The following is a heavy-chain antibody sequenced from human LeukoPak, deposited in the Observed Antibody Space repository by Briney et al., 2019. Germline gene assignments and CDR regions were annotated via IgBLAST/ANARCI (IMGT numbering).Heavy chain of an antibody. CDR3: ARGSGIAVAGSDY. CDR1: GYSISSGYY. J-gene: IGHJ4*02. Sequence: PSETLSLTCTVSGYSISSGYYWGWIRQPPGKGLEWIGSIYHSGSTYYNPSLKSRVTISVDTSKNQFSLKLSSVTAADTAVYYCARGSGIAVAGSDYWGQGTLVTVSS. CDR2: IYHSGST. V-gene: IGHV4-38-2*02. D-gene: IGHD6-19*01.